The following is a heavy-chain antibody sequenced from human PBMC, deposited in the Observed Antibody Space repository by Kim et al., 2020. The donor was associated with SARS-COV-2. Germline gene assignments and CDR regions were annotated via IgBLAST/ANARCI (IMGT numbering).Heavy chain of an antibody. CDR2: ST. CDR3: AKGTTVTIFL. D-gene: IGHD4-4*01. Sequence: STYYADSVKGRFTISRDNSKNTLYLQMNSLRAEDTAVYYCAKGTTVTIFLWGQGTLVTVSS. J-gene: IGHJ4*02. V-gene: IGHV3-23*01.